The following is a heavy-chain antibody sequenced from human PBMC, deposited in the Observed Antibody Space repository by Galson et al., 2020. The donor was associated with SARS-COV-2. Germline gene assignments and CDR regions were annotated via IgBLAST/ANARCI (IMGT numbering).Heavy chain of an antibody. CDR3: ARGLAGGNYYDPFDY. Sequence: SQTLSLTCAISGDSVSSNSVAWNWIRQSPSRGLECLGRTYYRSKWYNDYAVSVKSRITINADTSKNQFSLQLNSVTPEDTAVYYCARGLAGGNYYDPFDYWGQGSLVTVSS. D-gene: IGHD1-26*01. V-gene: IGHV6-1*01. J-gene: IGHJ4*02. CDR1: GDSVSSNSVA. CDR2: TYYRSKWYN.